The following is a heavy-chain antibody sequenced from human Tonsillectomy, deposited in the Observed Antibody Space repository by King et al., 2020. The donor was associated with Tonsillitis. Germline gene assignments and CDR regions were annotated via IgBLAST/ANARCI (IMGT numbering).Heavy chain of an antibody. Sequence: QLQESGPGLVKPSQTLSLTCTVSGGSISSGDYYWSWIRQPPGKGLEWIGYIYYSGSTYYNPSLKRRVTISVDTAKNQFSLKVSSVTAADTAVYYCARDYSGYDYFDSWGQGTLVTVSS. D-gene: IGHD5-12*01. CDR2: IYYSGST. J-gene: IGHJ4*02. CDR3: ARDYSGYDYFDS. V-gene: IGHV4-30-4*01. CDR1: GGSISSGDYY.